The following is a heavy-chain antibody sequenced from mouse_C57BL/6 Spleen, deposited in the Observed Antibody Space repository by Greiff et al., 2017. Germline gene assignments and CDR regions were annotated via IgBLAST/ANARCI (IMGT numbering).Heavy chain of an antibody. CDR1: GYTFTSYW. V-gene: IGHV1-50*01. J-gene: IGHJ4*01. CDR2: IDPSDSYT. CDR3: AREGVITTVGAKAMDC. Sequence: QVQLQQPGAELVKPGASVKLSCKASGYTFTSYWMQWVKQRPGQGLEWIGEIDPSDSYTNYNQKFKGKATLTVDTSSSTAYMQQSSLTSEDSAVYYCAREGVITTVGAKAMDCWGQGTSVTASS. D-gene: IGHD1-1*01.